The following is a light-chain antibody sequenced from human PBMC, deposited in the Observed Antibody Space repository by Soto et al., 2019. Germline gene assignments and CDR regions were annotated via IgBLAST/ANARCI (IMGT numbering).Light chain of an antibody. J-gene: IGKJ1*01. CDR3: QQRSNWPSWT. V-gene: IGKV3-11*01. CDR1: QSVSSY. Sequence: EIVLTQSPATLSLSPGERATLSCRASQSVSSYLAWYQQKPGQAPRLLIYYASNRATGIPARCSGSGSGTDFTLTISSLEPEDVAVYYCQQRSNWPSWTFGQGTKVEIK. CDR2: YAS.